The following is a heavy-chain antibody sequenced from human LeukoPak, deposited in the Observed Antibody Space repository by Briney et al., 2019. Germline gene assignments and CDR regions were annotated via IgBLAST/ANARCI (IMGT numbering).Heavy chain of an antibody. J-gene: IGHJ4*02. CDR3: AKNRGKGAVSGTGEIDY. Sequence: GGSLRLSCAASAFTFSNYAMSCVRQAPGKGLEWVSTLSATVSDGGAYYADSVKGRFTISRDNSKNTLHLQMNSLRDEDTAMYYCAKNRGKGAVSGTGEIDYWGQGTLVTVSS. CDR2: LSATVSDGGA. D-gene: IGHD6-19*01. CDR1: AFTFSNYA. V-gene: IGHV3-23*01.